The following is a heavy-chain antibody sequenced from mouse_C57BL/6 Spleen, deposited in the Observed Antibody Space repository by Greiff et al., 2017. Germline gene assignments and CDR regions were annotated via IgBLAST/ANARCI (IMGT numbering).Heavy chain of an antibody. J-gene: IGHJ2*01. D-gene: IGHD4-1*01. Sequence: DVKLQESGPGLVKPSQSLSLTCSVTGYSITSGYYWNWIRQFPGNKLEWMGYISYDGSNNYNPSLKNRISITRDTSKNQFFLKLNSVTTEDTATYYCARAYLNWDFDYWGQGTTLTVSS. CDR1: GYSITSGYY. CDR2: ISYDGSN. V-gene: IGHV3-6*01. CDR3: ARAYLNWDFDY.